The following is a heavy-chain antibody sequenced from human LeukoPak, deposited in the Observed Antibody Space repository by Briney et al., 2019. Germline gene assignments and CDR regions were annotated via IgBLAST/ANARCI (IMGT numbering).Heavy chain of an antibody. CDR2: LNSNTGDT. Sequence: ASVKVSCKASGYTFTCYYLHWVRQAHGQGLEWMGWLNSNTGDTNYAQKFQGRVTMTRDTSISTAYVELRRLTSDDTAAYYCARFPGGVAGLDFWGQGTLVTVSS. CDR3: ARFPGGVAGLDF. D-gene: IGHD6-19*01. V-gene: IGHV1-2*02. CDR1: GYTFTCYY. J-gene: IGHJ4*02.